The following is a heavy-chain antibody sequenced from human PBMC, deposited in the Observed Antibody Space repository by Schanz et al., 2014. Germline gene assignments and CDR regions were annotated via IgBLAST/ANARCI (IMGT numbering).Heavy chain of an antibody. D-gene: IGHD2-2*01. CDR3: ARAARRTRVVPLYFDY. Sequence: QVQLQQWGAGLLKPSETLSLTCAVYGGSFSGYYWSWIRQPPGKGLEWIAEINHGGSTNYNPSLKSRVTISVDTSKSQVSMKLRSVTAADTAVYYCARAARRTRVVPLYFDYWGQGTLVTVSS. CDR1: GGSFSGYY. J-gene: IGHJ4*02. V-gene: IGHV4-34*01. CDR2: INHGGST.